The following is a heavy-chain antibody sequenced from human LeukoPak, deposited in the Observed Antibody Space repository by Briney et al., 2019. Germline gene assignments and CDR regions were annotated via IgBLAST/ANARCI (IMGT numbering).Heavy chain of an antibody. V-gene: IGHV1-69*04. CDR3: AIDCSSTSCYIATYFDY. D-gene: IGHD2-2*02. CDR2: IIPIFGIA. Sequence: PVKVSCKASGGAFSSYATSWVRPAPGQGLEWMGRIIPIFGIANYAQRFQGRVTITADKSTSTAYMELSSLRSEDTAVYYCAIDCSSTSCYIATYFDYWGQGTLVTVSS. J-gene: IGHJ4*02. CDR1: GGAFSSYA.